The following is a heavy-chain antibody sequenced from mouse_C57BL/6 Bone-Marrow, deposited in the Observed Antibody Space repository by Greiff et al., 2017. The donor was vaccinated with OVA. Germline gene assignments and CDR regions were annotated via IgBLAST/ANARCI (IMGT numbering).Heavy chain of an antibody. J-gene: IGHJ3*01. D-gene: IGHD2-2*01. V-gene: IGHV5-6*02. Sequence: EVKLVESGGDLVKPGGSLKLSCAASGFTFSSYGMSWVRQTPDKRLEWVATISSGGSYTYYTDSVKGRFTISRDNAKNTLYLQMSSLKSEDTAMYYCARHERSGYPFAYWGQGTLVTVSA. CDR2: ISSGGSYT. CDR1: GFTFSSYG. CDR3: ARHERSGYPFAY.